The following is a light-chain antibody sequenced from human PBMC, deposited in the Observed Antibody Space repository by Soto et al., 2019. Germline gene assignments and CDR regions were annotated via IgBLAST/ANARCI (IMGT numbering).Light chain of an antibody. Sequence: DIQMPQSPSTRSASVGDRVTITCRASQSISSWLAWYQQKPGKAPKLLIYKASSLESGVPSRFSGSGSGTEFTLTISSLQPDDFATYYCQHYNSYGTFGQGTKVDI. V-gene: IGKV1-5*03. CDR3: QHYNSYGT. J-gene: IGKJ1*01. CDR2: KAS. CDR1: QSISSW.